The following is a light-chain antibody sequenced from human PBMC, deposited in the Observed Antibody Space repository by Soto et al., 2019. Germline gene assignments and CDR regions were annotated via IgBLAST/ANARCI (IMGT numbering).Light chain of an antibody. V-gene: IGKV1-9*01. Sequence: DIQLTQSPSFLSASVGDRVTITCRASQGISSYLAWYQQRPGEPPELLIYGASTLRPGVASRFSGSGSGTEFTLTISSLQPEDFATYFCQQLYTYPHTFGLGTQLQI. CDR3: QQLYTYPHT. CDR2: GAS. CDR1: QGISSY. J-gene: IGKJ2*01.